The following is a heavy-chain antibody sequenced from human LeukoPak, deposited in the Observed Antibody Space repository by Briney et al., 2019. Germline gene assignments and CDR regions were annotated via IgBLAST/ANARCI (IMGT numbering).Heavy chain of an antibody. J-gene: IGHJ4*02. D-gene: IGHD3-22*01. CDR3: ARSDYYDSSGYSFDY. V-gene: IGHV4-38-2*02. Sequence: SETLSLTCTVSGYSISSGYYWGWIRQPPGKGLEWIGSIYYSGSTYYNPSLKSRVTISVDTSKNQFSLKLSSVTAADTAVYYCARSDYYDSSGYSFDYWGQGTLVTVSS. CDR2: IYYSGST. CDR1: GYSISSGYY.